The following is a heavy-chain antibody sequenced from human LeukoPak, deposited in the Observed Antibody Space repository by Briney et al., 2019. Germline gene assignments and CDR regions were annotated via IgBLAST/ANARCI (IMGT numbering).Heavy chain of an antibody. CDR1: GGSIRSYY. J-gene: IGHJ4*02. D-gene: IGHD5-18*01. Sequence: SETLALTCAVSGGSIRSYYWSWIRQPPGKGLEWIGYVFQSGSTNYNPSLKSRVTISVDTSKNQFSLKLTSVTAADTAVYYCAGGGLWLAFDHGGQGTLVTASS. CDR2: VFQSGST. CDR3: AGGGLWLAFDH. V-gene: IGHV4-59*08.